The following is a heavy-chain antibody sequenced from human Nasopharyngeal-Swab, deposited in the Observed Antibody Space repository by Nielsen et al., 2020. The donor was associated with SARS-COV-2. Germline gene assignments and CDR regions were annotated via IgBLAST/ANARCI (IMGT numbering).Heavy chain of an antibody. J-gene: IGHJ4*02. CDR3: ARVVSVTRGWELDY. CDR2: INPNSGGT. D-gene: IGHD4-17*01. V-gene: IGHV1-2*06. CDR1: GYTFTGYY. Sequence: ASVKVSCKASGYTFTGYYMHWVRQAPGQGLEWMGRINPNSGGTNYAQKFQGRVTMTRDTSISTAYMELNSLRAEDTAVYYCARVVSVTRGWELDYWGQGTLVTVSS.